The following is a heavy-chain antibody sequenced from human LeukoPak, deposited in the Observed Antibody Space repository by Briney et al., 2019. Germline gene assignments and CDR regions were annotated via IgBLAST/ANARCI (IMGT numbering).Heavy chain of an antibody. J-gene: IGHJ3*02. CDR1: GFTFSSYS. V-gene: IGHV3-48*04. D-gene: IGHD3-22*01. Sequence: GGSLRLSCAASGFTFSSYSMNWVRQAPGKGLEWVSYISSSGSTIYYADSVKGRFTISRDNAKNSLYLQMNSLRAEDTAVYYCARTGTYYYDSSGYDAFDIWGQGTMVTVSS. CDR3: ARTGTYYYDSSGYDAFDI. CDR2: ISSSGSTI.